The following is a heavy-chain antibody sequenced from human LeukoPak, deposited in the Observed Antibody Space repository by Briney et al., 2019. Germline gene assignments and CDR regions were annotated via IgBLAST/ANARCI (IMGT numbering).Heavy chain of an antibody. CDR1: GGSISSGGYY. CDR2: IYYSGST. D-gene: IGHD6-13*01. Sequence: SETLSLTCTVSGGSISSGGYYWSWIRQHPGRGLEWIGYIYYSGSTYYNPSLKSRVTISVDTSKNQFSLKLSSVTAADTAVYYCARGIGMDSSSWFPLFFDYWGQGTLVTVSS. CDR3: ARGIGMDSSSWFPLFFDY. J-gene: IGHJ4*02. V-gene: IGHV4-31*03.